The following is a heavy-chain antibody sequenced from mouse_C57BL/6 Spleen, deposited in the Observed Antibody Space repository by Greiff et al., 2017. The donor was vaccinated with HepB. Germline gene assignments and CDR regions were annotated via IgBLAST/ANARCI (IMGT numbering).Heavy chain of an antibody. Sequence: VQLQQSVAELVRPGASVKLSCTASGFNIKNTYMHWVKQRPEQGLEWIGRIDPANGNTKYAPKFQGKATLTADTSSNTAYLQLSSLTSEDTAIYYCAPIYYYGSSSFYAMDYWGQGTSVTVSS. D-gene: IGHD1-1*01. V-gene: IGHV14-3*01. CDR1: GFNIKNTY. CDR2: IDPANGNT. J-gene: IGHJ4*01. CDR3: APIYYYGSSSFYAMDY.